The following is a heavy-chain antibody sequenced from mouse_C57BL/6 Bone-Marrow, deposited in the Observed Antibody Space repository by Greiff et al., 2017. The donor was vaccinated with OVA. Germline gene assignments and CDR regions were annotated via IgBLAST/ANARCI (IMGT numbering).Heavy chain of an antibody. CDR2: IPPNSCST. D-gene: IGHD1-1*01. J-gene: IGHJ1*03. CDR1: GYTFTSYW. V-gene: IGHV1-64*01. CDR3: AKRSFYGSSYDWYFDV. Sequence: VQLQQPGAELVKPGASVKLSCKASGYTFTSYWMHWVKQRPGQGLEWIGMIPPNSCSTNYNEKFKSKATLTVDKSSSTAYMQLSSLTSEDSAVYYCAKRSFYGSSYDWYFDVWGTGTTVTVSS.